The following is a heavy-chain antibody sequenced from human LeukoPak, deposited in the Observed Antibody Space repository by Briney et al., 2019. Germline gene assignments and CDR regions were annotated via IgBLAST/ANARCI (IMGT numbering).Heavy chain of an antibody. D-gene: IGHD3-22*01. CDR3: ARGPSTPNNYHDSSGYYEYFDY. J-gene: IGHJ4*02. Sequence: GASVKVSCKASGYTFINYAMNWVRQAPGQGLEWMGRINTNTGNPMFAQGFTGRFVFSLDTSVRTAYLQISSLKAEDTAVYYCARGPSTPNNYHDSSGYYEYFDYWGQGTLVTVSS. CDR2: INTNTGNP. V-gene: IGHV7-4-1*02. CDR1: GYTFINYA.